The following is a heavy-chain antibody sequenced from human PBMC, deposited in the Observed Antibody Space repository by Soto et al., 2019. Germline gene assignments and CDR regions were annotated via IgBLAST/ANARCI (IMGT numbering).Heavy chain of an antibody. CDR2: KSDDGINQ. CDR3: AKFGTYYYDSSCYTDY. D-gene: IGHD3-22*01. Sequence: GGSLRLPCVASESILSSYGMHWVRQAPGKGLEWGPVKSDDGINQYYAHSVKGRFTSSSDNSKNTLYLQMNSQRAEATAVYYCAKFGTYYYDSSCYTDYWGQGTLVTVSS. V-gene: IGHV3-30*18. J-gene: IGHJ4*01. CDR1: ESILSSYG.